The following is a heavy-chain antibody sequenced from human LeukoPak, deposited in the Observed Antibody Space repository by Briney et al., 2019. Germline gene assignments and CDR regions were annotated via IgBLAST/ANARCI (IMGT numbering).Heavy chain of an antibody. CDR2: INHSGST. V-gene: IGHV4-34*01. CDR1: GGSLSGYY. Sequence: SETLSLTCAVYGGSLSGYYWSWIRQSPGKGLEWIGEINHSGSTNYNPSLKSRVTISVDTSKNQFSLKLSSVTAADTAVYYCARGLRYFDWLSGLFDWGQGTLVTVSS. CDR3: ARGLRYFDWLSGLFD. J-gene: IGHJ4*02. D-gene: IGHD3-9*01.